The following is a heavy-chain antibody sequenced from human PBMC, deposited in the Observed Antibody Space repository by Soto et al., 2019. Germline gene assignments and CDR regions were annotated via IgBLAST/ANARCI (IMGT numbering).Heavy chain of an antibody. CDR3: AREIPGYRYGFFDSFDI. D-gene: IGHD5-18*01. Sequence: EVQLVESGGGLVQPGGSLRLSCAASGFTFSSYSMNWVRQAPGKGLEWVSCISDSSDSIYYADSVKGRFTISRDNGKNSMYLQMNSLRDEDTAVYYCAREIPGYRYGFFDSFDIWGQGTMVTVSS. CDR2: ISDSSDSI. CDR1: GFTFSSYS. V-gene: IGHV3-48*02. J-gene: IGHJ3*02.